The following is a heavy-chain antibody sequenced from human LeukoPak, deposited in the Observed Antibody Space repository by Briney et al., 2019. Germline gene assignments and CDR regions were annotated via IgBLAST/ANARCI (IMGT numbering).Heavy chain of an antibody. CDR3: AKGGGEDSSGYYYFDY. J-gene: IGHJ4*02. CDR1: GFTLSSHA. V-gene: IGHV3-23*01. CDR2: ISGSGGST. D-gene: IGHD3-22*01. Sequence: GGSLRLSCAASGFTLSSHATSWVRQAPGKGLEWVSAISGSGGSTYYADSVKGRFTISRDNSKNTLYLQMNSLRAEDTAVYYCAKGGGEDSSGYYYFDYWGQGTLVTVSS.